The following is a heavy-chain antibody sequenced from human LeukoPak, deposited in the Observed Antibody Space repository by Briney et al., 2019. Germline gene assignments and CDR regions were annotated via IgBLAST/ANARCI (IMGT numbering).Heavy chain of an antibody. D-gene: IGHD2-2*02. CDR2: INPNSGGT. Sequence: ASVKVSCKASGGIFSSYAISWVRQAPGQGLEWMGWINPNSGGTNYAQKFQGRVTMTRDTSISTAYMELSRLRSDDTAVYYCARVVAAAIPYYYYYYMDVWGKGTTVTVSS. V-gene: IGHV1-2*02. J-gene: IGHJ6*03. CDR3: ARVVAAAIPYYYYYYMDV. CDR1: GGIFSSYA.